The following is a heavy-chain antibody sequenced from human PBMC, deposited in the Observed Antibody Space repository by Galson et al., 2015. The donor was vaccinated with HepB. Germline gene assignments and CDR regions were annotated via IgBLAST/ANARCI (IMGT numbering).Heavy chain of an antibody. Sequence: SVKVSCKASGYTFTSYGISWVRQAPGQGLEWMGWISAYNGNTNYAQKLQGRVTMTTDTSTSTAYMELRSLRSDDTAVYYCARDYCSSTSCWYFDYWGQGTLVTVSS. J-gene: IGHJ4*02. V-gene: IGHV1-18*01. CDR2: ISAYNGNT. D-gene: IGHD2-2*01. CDR3: ARDYCSSTSCWYFDY. CDR1: GYTFTSYG.